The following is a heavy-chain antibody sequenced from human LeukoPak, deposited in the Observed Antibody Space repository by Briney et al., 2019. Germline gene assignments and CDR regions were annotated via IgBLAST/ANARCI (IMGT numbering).Heavy chain of an antibody. CDR3: AKEYCSSTSCSDAFDI. J-gene: IGHJ3*02. CDR1: GITFSSYS. V-gene: IGHV3-48*01. D-gene: IGHD2-2*01. Sequence: GGSLRLSCVASGITFSSYSMNWVRQAPGKGLGWVSYISSFSGTINYADSVKGRFTISRDNSKNTLYLQMNSLRAEDTAVYYCAKEYCSSTSCSDAFDIWGQGTMVTVSS. CDR2: ISSFSGTI.